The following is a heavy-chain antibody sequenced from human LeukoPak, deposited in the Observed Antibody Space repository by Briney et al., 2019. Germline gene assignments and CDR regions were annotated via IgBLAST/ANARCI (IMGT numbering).Heavy chain of an antibody. CDR2: IYYSGST. J-gene: IGHJ4*02. CDR1: GGSVSSSNYY. D-gene: IGHD4-17*01. Sequence: SETLSLTCTVSGGSVSSSNYYWGWIRQPPGKGLEWIGYIYYSGSTYYNPSLKSRVTISVDTSKNQFSLKLSSVTAADTAVYYCAREPAYGDSDYWGQGTLVTVSS. CDR3: AREPAYGDSDY. V-gene: IGHV4-31*03.